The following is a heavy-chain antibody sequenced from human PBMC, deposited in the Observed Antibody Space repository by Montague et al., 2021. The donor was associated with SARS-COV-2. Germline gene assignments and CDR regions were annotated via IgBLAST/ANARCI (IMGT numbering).Heavy chain of an antibody. D-gene: IGHD3-22*01. CDR2: ISSNGKT. CDR3: ARRGYYDSAGYHWHLDL. J-gene: IGHJ2*01. CDR1: GGSINDHY. Sequence: SETLSLTCTVSGGSINDHYRSWSRQSPGKGLERIGYISSNGKTNYNPSLKSRVTLSADASRNEFSLKLDSVTAADTAVYFCARRGYYDSAGYHWHLDLWGRGMLVTVSS. V-gene: IGHV4-4*09.